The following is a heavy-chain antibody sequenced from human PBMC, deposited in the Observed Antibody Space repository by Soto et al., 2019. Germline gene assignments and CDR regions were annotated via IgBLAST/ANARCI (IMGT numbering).Heavy chain of an antibody. J-gene: IGHJ4*02. Sequence: QVKLVQSGAEVKKPGASVKVSCKASGYTFTSYGISWVRQAPGQGLEWMGWISAYNGNTNYGQELQGRVTMTTDTATSTAYMELRSLRSDDTAVYYCARDSPGYCSSTSCYNFDYWGQGTLVTVSS. CDR2: ISAYNGNT. CDR1: GYTFTSYG. V-gene: IGHV1-18*04. CDR3: ARDSPGYCSSTSCYNFDY. D-gene: IGHD2-2*01.